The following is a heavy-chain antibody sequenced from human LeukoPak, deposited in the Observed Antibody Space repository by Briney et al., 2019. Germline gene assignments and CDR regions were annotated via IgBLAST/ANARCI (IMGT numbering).Heavy chain of an antibody. Sequence: SETLSLTCTVSGGSISSYYWSWIRQPPGKGLEWIGSIYYSGSTYYNPSLKSRVTISVDTSENQFSLKLSSVTAADTAVYYCARALRWHDAFDIWGQGTMVTVSS. CDR1: GGSISSYY. CDR3: ARALRWHDAFDI. V-gene: IGHV4-59*12. J-gene: IGHJ3*02. D-gene: IGHD4-23*01. CDR2: IYYSGST.